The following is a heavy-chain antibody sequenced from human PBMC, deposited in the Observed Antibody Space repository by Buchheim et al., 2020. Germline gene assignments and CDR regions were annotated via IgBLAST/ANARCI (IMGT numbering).Heavy chain of an antibody. J-gene: IGHJ4*02. V-gene: IGHV3-30*18. CDR2: ISYDGSDK. CDR3: AKDPYSSSWHRNNLDY. CDR1: GFTSTNFG. D-gene: IGHD6-13*01. Sequence: QVQLVESGGGVVQPGTSLRLSCAASGFTSTNFGMHWVRQAPGKGLEWVAIISYDGSDKYYADSVKGRFTISRDKSKKTLYLQMNSLRGEDTAVYYCAKDPYSSSWHRNNLDYWGQGTL.